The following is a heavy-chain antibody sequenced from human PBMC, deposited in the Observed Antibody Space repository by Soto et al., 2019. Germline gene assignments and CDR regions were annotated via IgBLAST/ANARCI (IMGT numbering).Heavy chain of an antibody. CDR3: ASGVSSYYYYGMDV. Sequence: SETLSLTCTVSGGSISSYYWSWIRQPPGKGLEWIGYIYYSGSTNYNPSLKSRVTISVDTSKNQFSLKLSSVTAADTAVYYCASGVSSYYYYGMDVWGQGTTVTVSS. J-gene: IGHJ6*02. D-gene: IGHD1-26*01. CDR1: GGSISSYY. CDR2: IYYSGST. V-gene: IGHV4-59*01.